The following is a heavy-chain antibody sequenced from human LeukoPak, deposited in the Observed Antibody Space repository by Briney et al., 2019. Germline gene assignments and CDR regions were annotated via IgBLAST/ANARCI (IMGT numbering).Heavy chain of an antibody. Sequence: GGSLRLSCAASGFTFSSYAMSWVRQAPGKGLEWVSAISGSGGSTYYADSVKGRFTISRDNSKNTLYLQMNSLRAEDTAVYYCAKTSCGGSCYSYYYGMDVWGQGTTVTVSS. V-gene: IGHV3-23*01. J-gene: IGHJ6*02. CDR2: ISGSGGST. CDR3: AKTSCGGSCYSYYYGMDV. D-gene: IGHD2-15*01. CDR1: GFTFSSYA.